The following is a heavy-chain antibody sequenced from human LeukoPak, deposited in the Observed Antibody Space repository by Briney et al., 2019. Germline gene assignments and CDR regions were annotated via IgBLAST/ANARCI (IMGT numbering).Heavy chain of an antibody. CDR1: GFTLTSYE. CDR2: ISYDGSNK. V-gene: IGHV3-30*18. CDR3: AKISFGELFYDAFDI. D-gene: IGHD3-10*01. J-gene: IGHJ3*02. Sequence: PGGSLRLSCAASGFTLTSYEMNWVRQAPGKGLEWVAVISYDGSNKYYADSVKGRFTISRDNSKNTLYLQMNSLRAEDTAVYYCAKISFGELFYDAFDIWGQGTMVTVSS.